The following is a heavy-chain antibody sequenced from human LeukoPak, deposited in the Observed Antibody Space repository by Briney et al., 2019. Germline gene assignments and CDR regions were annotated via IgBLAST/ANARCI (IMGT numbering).Heavy chain of an antibody. CDR2: ISISSNYI. J-gene: IGHJ4*02. CDR1: GYSISSGYY. CDR3: ARFGDQGDYFDY. V-gene: IGHV3-21*01. Sequence: ETLPLTCSVSGYSISSGYYWDWIRQPPGKGLEWVSSISISSNYIYYADSVKGRFTISRDNAKNSLYLQMNSLRAEDTAVYYCARFGDQGDYFDYWGQGTLVTVSS. D-gene: IGHD3-16*01.